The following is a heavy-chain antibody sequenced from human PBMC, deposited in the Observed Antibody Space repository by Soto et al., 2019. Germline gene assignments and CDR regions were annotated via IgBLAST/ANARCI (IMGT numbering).Heavy chain of an antibody. CDR3: AKGVTIFGVVSYFDY. J-gene: IGHJ4*02. Sequence: GSLRLSCAASGFTFSSYAMSWVRQAPGKGLEWVSAISGSGGSTYYADSVKGRFTISRDNSKNTLYLQMNSLRAEDTAVYYCAKGVTIFGVVSYFDYWGQGTLVTVSS. D-gene: IGHD3-3*01. V-gene: IGHV3-23*01. CDR2: ISGSGGST. CDR1: GFTFSSYA.